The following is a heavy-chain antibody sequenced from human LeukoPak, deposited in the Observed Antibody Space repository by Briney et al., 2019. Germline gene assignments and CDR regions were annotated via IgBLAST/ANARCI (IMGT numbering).Heavy chain of an antibody. J-gene: IGHJ4*02. D-gene: IGHD4-23*01. CDR1: GFTFSSYW. CDR3: ARETRDYGGIDY. Sequence: GGSLRLSCAASGFTFSSYWTSWVRQAPGKGLEWVANIKQDGSEKYYVDSVKGRFTISRDNAKNSLYLQMNSLRAEDTAVYYCARETRDYGGIDYWGQGTLVTVSS. CDR2: IKQDGSEK. V-gene: IGHV3-7*01.